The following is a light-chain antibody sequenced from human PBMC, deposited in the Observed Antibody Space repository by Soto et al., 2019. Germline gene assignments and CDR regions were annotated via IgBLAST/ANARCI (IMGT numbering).Light chain of an antibody. CDR3: QSWDSSLSGDV. V-gene: IGLV1-40*01. J-gene: IGLJ1*01. CDR2: GNS. CDR1: SSNIGAGYD. Sequence: QSVLTQPPSVSGTPGQRGTISCTRSSSNIGAGYDVHWYQQLPGTAPKLLIYGNSNRPSGVPDRFSGSKSGTSASLAISGLQSEDEADYYCQSWDSSLSGDVFGSGTKVTVL.